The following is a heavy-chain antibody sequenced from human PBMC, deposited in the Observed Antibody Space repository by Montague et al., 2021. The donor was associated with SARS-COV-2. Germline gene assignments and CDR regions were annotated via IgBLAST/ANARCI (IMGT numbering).Heavy chain of an antibody. D-gene: IGHD3-9*01. Sequence: LRLSCADSGFTFSNYNMNWVRQAPGKGLEWVSSISSSSSYIYYADSVKGRFTISRDNAKNSLYLQMNSLRAEDTAVYYCARDPYYDILTGYYKDWGQGTLVTVSS. V-gene: IGHV3-21*01. CDR1: GFTFSNYN. CDR3: ARDPYYDILTGYYKD. CDR2: ISSSSSYI. J-gene: IGHJ4*02.